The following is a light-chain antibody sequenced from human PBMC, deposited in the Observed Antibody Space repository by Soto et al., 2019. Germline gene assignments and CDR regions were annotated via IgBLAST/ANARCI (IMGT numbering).Light chain of an antibody. J-gene: IGKJ1*01. V-gene: IGKV1-5*01. CDR1: QSINNR. Sequence: IQMTHSPSTLSASIGDRVTITCRASQSINNRLAWYQQTPGKAPNLLIYDASTLESGVPSRFRGSGSETEFPLTISCLQSEDFATYYCQQYYSFPPTFGQGTKVDIK. CDR2: DAS. CDR3: QQYYSFPPT.